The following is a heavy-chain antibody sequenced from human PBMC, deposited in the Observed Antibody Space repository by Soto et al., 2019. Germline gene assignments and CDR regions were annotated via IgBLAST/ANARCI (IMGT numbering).Heavy chain of an antibody. CDR1: GGSISSGAYY. D-gene: IGHD1-1*01. Sequence: QVQLQESGPGLVKPSQTLSLTCTVSGGSISSGAYYWSWIRQHPGKGLEWIGYIYYSGSTYSNPSLKSRVAIAVDKSKNQFSLKLSSVTAADTAVYYCAAVRQHYFDFWGQGTLVTVSS. CDR3: AAVRQHYFDF. CDR2: IYYSGST. J-gene: IGHJ4*02. V-gene: IGHV4-31*03.